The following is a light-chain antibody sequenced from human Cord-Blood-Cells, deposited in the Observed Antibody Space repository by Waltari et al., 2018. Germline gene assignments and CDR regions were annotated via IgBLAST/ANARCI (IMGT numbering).Light chain of an antibody. V-gene: IGKV1-5*03. J-gene: IGKJ1*01. Sequence: DIQMTQSPSTLSASVGDRVTITCRASQSISSLLAWYQQKPGKAPKRLIYKASSLESGVPSRFSGSGSVTEFTLTISSLQPDDFATYYCQQYNSYPWTFGQGTKVEIK. CDR1: QSISSL. CDR3: QQYNSYPWT. CDR2: KAS.